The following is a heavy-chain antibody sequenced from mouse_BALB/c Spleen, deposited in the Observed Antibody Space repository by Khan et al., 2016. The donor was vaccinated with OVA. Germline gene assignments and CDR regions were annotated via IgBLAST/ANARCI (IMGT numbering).Heavy chain of an antibody. V-gene: IGHV5-4*02. CDR3: TRGGYGAFGY. D-gene: IGHD2-14*01. CDR1: GFTFSDYY. Sequence: EVELVESGGGLVKPGGSLKLSCAASGFTFSDYYMYWVRQTPEKRLEWVATIRDGGSYTYFPDSVEGRFTISRDNAKNNLYLQLISLKSEDTAMYYCTRGGYGAFGYGGQGTLVTVSA. CDR2: IRDGGSYT. J-gene: IGHJ3*01.